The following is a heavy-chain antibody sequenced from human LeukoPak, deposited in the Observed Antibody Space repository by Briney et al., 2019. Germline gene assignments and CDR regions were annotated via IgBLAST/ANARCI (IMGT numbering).Heavy chain of an antibody. CDR1: GFTFSSYS. Sequence: GGSLRLSCAASGFTFSSYSMNWVRQAPGKGLEWVSSISSSSSYIYYADTVKGRFTISRDNAKNSLYLHMNSLRAEDTAVYYCARDTAMALYYFDYWGQGTLVTVSS. CDR2: ISSSSSYI. CDR3: ARDTAMALYYFDY. D-gene: IGHD5-18*01. J-gene: IGHJ4*02. V-gene: IGHV3-21*01.